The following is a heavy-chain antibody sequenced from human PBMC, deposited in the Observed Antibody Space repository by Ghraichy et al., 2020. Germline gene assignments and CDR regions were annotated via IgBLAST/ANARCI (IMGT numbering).Heavy chain of an antibody. CDR2: ITSEGTTT. J-gene: IGHJ4*02. V-gene: IGHV3-74*01. CDR3: ARSGGVVDY. Sequence: GGSLRLSCAASGFNFSTYWMHWVRQAPGKGLVWVSHITSEGTTTNYADSVKDRFTISRDNAKNTLYLQMNSLRVDDTAVYYCARSGGVVDYWGQGTLVTVSS. CDR1: GFNFSTYW. D-gene: IGHD2-8*02.